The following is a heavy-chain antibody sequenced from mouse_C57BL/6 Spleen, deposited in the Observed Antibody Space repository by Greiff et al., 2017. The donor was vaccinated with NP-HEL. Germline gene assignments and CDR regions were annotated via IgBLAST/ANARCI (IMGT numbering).Heavy chain of an antibody. J-gene: IGHJ3*01. CDR2: IYPGDGDT. V-gene: IGHV1-82*01. D-gene: IGHD4-1*01. Sequence: QVQLQQSGPELVKPGASVKISCKASGYAFSSSWMNWVKQMPGKGLEWIGRIYPGDGDTNYNGKFKGKATLTADKSSSTAYMQLSSLTSEDSAVYFCASNWAAWFAYWGQGTLVTVSA. CDR3: ASNWAAWFAY. CDR1: GYAFSSSW.